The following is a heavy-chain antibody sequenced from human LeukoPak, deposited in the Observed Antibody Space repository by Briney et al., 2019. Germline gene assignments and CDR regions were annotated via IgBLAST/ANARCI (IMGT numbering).Heavy chain of an antibody. CDR2: INPNSGGT. V-gene: IGHV1-2*02. CDR1: GYTFTGYY. Sequence: ASVKVSCKASGYTFTGYYMHWVRQAPGQGLEWMGWINPNSGGTNCAQKFQGRVTMTRDTSISTAYMELSRLRSDDTAVYYCARSAIVVVPAAMGYWGQGTLVTVSS. CDR3: ARSAIVVVPAAMGY. D-gene: IGHD2-2*01. J-gene: IGHJ4*02.